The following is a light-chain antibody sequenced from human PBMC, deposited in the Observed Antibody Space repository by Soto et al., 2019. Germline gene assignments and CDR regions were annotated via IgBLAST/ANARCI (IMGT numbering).Light chain of an antibody. J-gene: IGKJ1*01. CDR3: QQYGGMWT. CDR1: QSISNY. CDR2: GAS. V-gene: IGKV3-20*01. Sequence: EIVLTQSPGTLSLSPGERATLSCRASQSISNYVAWYQQKPGQAPRLLIYGASSRATGIPDRLSGSGSGTDFTLTIKRLEPEDFAVYYCQQYGGMWTFGQGTKVDIK.